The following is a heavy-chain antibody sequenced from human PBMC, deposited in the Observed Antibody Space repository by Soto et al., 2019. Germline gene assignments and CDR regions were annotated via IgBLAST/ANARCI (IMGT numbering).Heavy chain of an antibody. D-gene: IGHD3-3*01. V-gene: IGHV4-39*01. CDR1: GGSISSSSYY. CDR2: IYYSGST. Sequence: SETLSLTCTVSGGSISSSSYYWGWIRQPPGKGLEWIGSIYYSGSTYYNPSLKSRVTISVDTSKNQFSLKLSSVTAADTAVYYCARRLRFLEWFSHDYWGQGTLVTVSS. J-gene: IGHJ4*02. CDR3: ARRLRFLEWFSHDY.